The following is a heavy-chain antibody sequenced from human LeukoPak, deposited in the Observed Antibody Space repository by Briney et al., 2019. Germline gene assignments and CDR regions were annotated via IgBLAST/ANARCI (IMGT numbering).Heavy chain of an antibody. CDR1: GGSISSYY. V-gene: IGHV4-59*01. J-gene: IGHJ5*02. CDR3: ARGSSGYYIPWSDP. CDR2: IYYTGTT. Sequence: SETLSLTCTVSGGSISSYYRGWIRQPPGKRLECIGYIYYTGTTNYNPSLKSRVTISVDTSKNQFSLRLSSVTAADTAVYYCARGSSGYYIPWSDPWGQGTLVTVSS. D-gene: IGHD3-3*01.